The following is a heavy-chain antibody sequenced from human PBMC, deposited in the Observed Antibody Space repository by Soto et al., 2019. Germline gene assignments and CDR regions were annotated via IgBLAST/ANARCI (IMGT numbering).Heavy chain of an antibody. D-gene: IGHD4-4*01. J-gene: IGHJ6*02. CDR1: GGTFSSYA. V-gene: IGHV1-69*19. Sequence: QVQLVQSGAEVKKPGSSVKVSCKASGGTFSSYAITWVRQAPGKGLEWMGGVIPIFGAATYEQKFQCRVTIVEDEFTRRASRDLGGLTSEDKAVYYCGRPSVTTWWGGFGDIDVWGQGTTVTVSS. CDR3: GRPSVTTWWGGFGDIDV. CDR2: VIPIFGAA.